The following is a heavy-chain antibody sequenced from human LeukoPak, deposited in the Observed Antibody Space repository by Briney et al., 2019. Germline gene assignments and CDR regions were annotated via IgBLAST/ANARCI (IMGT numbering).Heavy chain of an antibody. D-gene: IGHD4-17*01. CDR1: GFTFINYG. J-gene: IGHJ4*02. CDR3: AKSPSDYGDYVTYFDY. V-gene: IGHV3-30*18. CDR2: ISADGRKK. Sequence: GGALRLSCAASGFTFINYGMHWVRQAPANGLEWVGVISADGRKKNYADFVKGRFTISSDNSKAILYLQMNSLRDEDTAVYYCAKSPSDYGDYVTYFDYWGQGTLVTVSS.